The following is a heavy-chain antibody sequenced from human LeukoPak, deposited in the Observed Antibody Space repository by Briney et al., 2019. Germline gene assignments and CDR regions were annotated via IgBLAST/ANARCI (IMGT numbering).Heavy chain of an antibody. CDR2: INPTSGGT. CDR3: AREFRTTTWSYDAFDL. Sequence: ASVKVSCKASGYTFTDYLIHWVRQAPGQGLEWVGWINPTSGGTDCAPKFKDRVRMTRDTSNSTSYMEMGRLTSDDTAVYYCAREFRTTTWSYDAFDLWGQGTMATVSS. CDR1: GYTFTDYL. D-gene: IGHD1/OR15-1a*01. J-gene: IGHJ3*01. V-gene: IGHV1-2*02.